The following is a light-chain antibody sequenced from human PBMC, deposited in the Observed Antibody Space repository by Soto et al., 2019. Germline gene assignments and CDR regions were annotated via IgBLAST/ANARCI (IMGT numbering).Light chain of an antibody. CDR3: SSYTSSSSYV. CDR2: DAT. V-gene: IGLV2-14*01. Sequence: QSALTQPASVSGSPGQSITISCTGTSSDVGGYKYVSWYQQHPDKAPKLIIYDATNRPSGISNRFSGSKSGNTASLTISGLQAEDEADYYCSSYTSSSSYVFGTGTKVTVL. CDR1: SSDVGGYKY. J-gene: IGLJ1*01.